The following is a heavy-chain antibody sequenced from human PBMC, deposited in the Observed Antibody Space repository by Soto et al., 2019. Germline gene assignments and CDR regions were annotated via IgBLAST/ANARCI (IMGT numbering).Heavy chain of an antibody. V-gene: IGHV1-69*13. CDR1: GEAFSRYA. Sequence: SVKGFWKACGEAFSRYAIRLVREAPGQGLEWMGGMIPIFGTANYAQKFHGRVTITADESTSTAYMELSSLRSEDTAVYYCAREVGVVGGWFDPWGQGTLVTVSS. D-gene: IGHD2-15*01. CDR3: AREVGVVGGWFDP. J-gene: IGHJ5*02. CDR2: MIPIFGTA.